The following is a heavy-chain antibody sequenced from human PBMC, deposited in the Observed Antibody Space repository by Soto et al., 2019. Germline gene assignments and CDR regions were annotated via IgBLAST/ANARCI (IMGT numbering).Heavy chain of an antibody. CDR1: GFSFDDYA. J-gene: IGHJ4*02. CDR2: ISWNSVNR. Sequence: QLVESGGGLVQPGRSLRLSCGASGFSFDDYAMHWVRQAPGKGLEWVSGISWNSVNRDYAESVKGRFTISRDNAKNSQYLEMISLRGEDTAFYSCAKDVSGWSAGESPSRDDYWGQGTLVTVSS. D-gene: IGHD6-19*01. V-gene: IGHV3-9*01. CDR3: AKDVSGWSAGESPSRDDY.